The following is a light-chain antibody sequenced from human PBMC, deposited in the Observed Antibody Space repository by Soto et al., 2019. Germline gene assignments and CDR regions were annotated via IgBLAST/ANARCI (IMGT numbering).Light chain of an antibody. CDR1: QDMSNY. Sequence: DIQMTQSPSSLSASVGDRVTITCQASQDMSNYLNWYQQKPGKAPKLLIYDASNLQTGVPSRFSGSGSGTDFTFTISSLQPEDIATYYCQQYDNLPAFGGGTKVEIK. J-gene: IGKJ4*01. CDR2: DAS. V-gene: IGKV1-33*01. CDR3: QQYDNLPA.